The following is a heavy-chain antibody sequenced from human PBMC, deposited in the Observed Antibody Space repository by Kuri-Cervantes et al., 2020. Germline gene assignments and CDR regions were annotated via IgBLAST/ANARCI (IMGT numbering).Heavy chain of an antibody. Sequence: GESLKISCAASGFTFSDYYMSWIRQAPGKGLEWVSAISGSGGSTYYADSVKGRFTISRDNSKNTLYLQMNSLRAEDTAVYYCAKDLDIVATATFDYWGQGTLVTVSS. V-gene: IGHV3-23*01. CDR1: GFTFSDYY. CDR3: AKDLDIVATATFDY. J-gene: IGHJ4*02. D-gene: IGHD5-12*01. CDR2: ISGSGGST.